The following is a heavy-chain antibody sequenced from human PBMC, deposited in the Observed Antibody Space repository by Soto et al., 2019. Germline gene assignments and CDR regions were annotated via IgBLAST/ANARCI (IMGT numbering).Heavy chain of an antibody. Sequence: SGKGCCKASVGTFSSYAISWVRQAAGQGLEWMGGIIPIFGTSNYAQKFQGRVTITADKSTSTAYMELSSLRSEDTAVYYCASLERVPTAMVNYYYYGMDVWGQGTTVTVSS. J-gene: IGHJ6*01. CDR1: VGTFSSYA. D-gene: IGHD5-18*01. CDR2: IIPIFGTS. CDR3: ASLERVPTAMVNYYYYGMDV. V-gene: IGHV1-69*06.